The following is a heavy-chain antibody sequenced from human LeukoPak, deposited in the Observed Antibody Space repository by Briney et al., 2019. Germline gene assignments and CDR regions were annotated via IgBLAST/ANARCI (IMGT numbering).Heavy chain of an antibody. V-gene: IGHV3-30-3*01. Sequence: GGSLRLSCAASGFTFSSYAMHWVRQAPGKGLEWVAVISYDGSNKYYADSVKGRFTISRDNSKNTLYLQMNSLRAEDTAVYYCAREMSPYSSSSLEYFQHWGQGTLVTVSS. CDR2: ISYDGSNK. CDR1: GFTFSSYA. CDR3: AREMSPYSSSSLEYFQH. J-gene: IGHJ1*01. D-gene: IGHD6-6*01.